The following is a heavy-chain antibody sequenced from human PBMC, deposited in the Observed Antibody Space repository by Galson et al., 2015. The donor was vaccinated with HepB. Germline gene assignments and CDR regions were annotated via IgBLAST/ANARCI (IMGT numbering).Heavy chain of an antibody. J-gene: IGHJ4*02. CDR2: IKSKTDGGTT. Sequence: SLRLSCAASGFTFSNAWMSWVRQAPGKGLEWVGRIKSKTDGGTTDYAAPVKGRFTISRDDSKNTLYLQMNSLKTEDTAVYYCTTDRVSNYYDSTRGGDYWGQGTLVTVSS. CDR3: TTDRVSNYYDSTRGGDY. V-gene: IGHV3-15*01. CDR1: GFTFSNAW. D-gene: IGHD3-22*01.